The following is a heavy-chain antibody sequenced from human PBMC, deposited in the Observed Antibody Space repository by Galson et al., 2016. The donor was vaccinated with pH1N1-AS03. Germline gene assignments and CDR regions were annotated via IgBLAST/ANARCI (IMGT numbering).Heavy chain of an antibody. CDR2: ISSSGSTI. V-gene: IGHV3-48*03. Sequence: SLRLSCAASGFTFRSYEMNWVRQAPGKELEWVSYISSSGSTIYYADPVKGRFTLSRDNAKNSLYLQMNSLRAEDTAVYYCARVGVVGPPYGMDVWGQGTTVTVSS. CDR1: GFTFRSYE. D-gene: IGHD2-15*01. CDR3: ARVGVVGPPYGMDV. J-gene: IGHJ6*02.